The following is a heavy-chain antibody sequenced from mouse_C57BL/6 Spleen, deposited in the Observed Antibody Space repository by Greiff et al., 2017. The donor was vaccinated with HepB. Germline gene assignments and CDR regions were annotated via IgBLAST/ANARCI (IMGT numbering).Heavy chain of an antibody. CDR1: GYTFTSYG. CDR3: ARLSSGYYAMDY. Sequence: VQGVESGAELARPGASVKLSCKASGYTFTSYGISWVKQRTGQGLEWIGEIYPRSGNTYYNEKFKGKATLTADKSSSTAYMELRSLTSEDSAVYFCARLSSGYYAMDYWGQGTSVTVSS. J-gene: IGHJ4*01. D-gene: IGHD3-2*02. V-gene: IGHV1-81*01. CDR2: IYPRSGNT.